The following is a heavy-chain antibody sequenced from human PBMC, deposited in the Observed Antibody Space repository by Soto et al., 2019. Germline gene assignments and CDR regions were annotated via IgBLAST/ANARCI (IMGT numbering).Heavy chain of an antibody. V-gene: IGHV1-18*04. CDR2: ISAYNGNT. D-gene: IGHD3-10*01. CDR1: GYTFTSYG. J-gene: IGHJ6*02. Sequence: GASVKVSCKASGYTFTSYGISWVRQAPGQGLEWMGWISAYNGNTNYAQKLQCRVTMTTDTSTSTAYMELRSLRSDDTAVYYCARFWYPITMVRGVNYYYYGMDVWGQGTTVTVSS. CDR3: ARFWYPITMVRGVNYYYYGMDV.